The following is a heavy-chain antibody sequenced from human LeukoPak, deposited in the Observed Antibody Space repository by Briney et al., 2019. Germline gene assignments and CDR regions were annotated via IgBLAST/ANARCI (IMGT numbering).Heavy chain of an antibody. CDR3: ARLPAYCSSTSCYYDY. V-gene: IGHV3-48*04. D-gene: IGHD2-2*01. J-gene: IGHJ4*02. Sequence: GGSLRLSFAASGFTFSSYSMNWVRQAPGKGLEWVSYISSASGSIYYADSVKGRFTISRDNAKNSLFLQMNSLRAEDTAVYYCARLPAYCSSTSCYYDYWGQGTLVTVSS. CDR2: ISSASGSI. CDR1: GFTFSSYS.